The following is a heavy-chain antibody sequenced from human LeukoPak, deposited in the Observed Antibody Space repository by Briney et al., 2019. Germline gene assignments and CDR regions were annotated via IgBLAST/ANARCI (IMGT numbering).Heavy chain of an antibody. CDR1: GFTFDDYA. V-gene: IGHV3-48*03. Sequence: GGSLRLSCAASGFTFDDYAMNWVRQAPGKGLEWVSYISSSGSTMYYPDSVKGRFTISRDNAKNSLYLQMNSLRAEDTAVYYCARVPAGVSSWSDYWGQGTLVTVSS. J-gene: IGHJ4*02. CDR2: ISSSGSTM. D-gene: IGHD6-13*01. CDR3: ARVPAGVSSWSDY.